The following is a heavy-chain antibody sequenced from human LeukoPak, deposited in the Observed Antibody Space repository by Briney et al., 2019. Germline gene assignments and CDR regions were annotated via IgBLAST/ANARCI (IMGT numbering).Heavy chain of an antibody. CDR3: ARDWQWQQLDGDAFDI. CDR2: IKQDGSEK. Sequence: PGGSLRLSSAASGXTFSGYCMSWVRQAPGKGLERVANIKQDGSEKYYVDSVKGRFTISRDNAKNSPFLQMNSPRAEDTAVYYCARDWQWQQLDGDAFDIWGQGTMVTVSS. V-gene: IGHV3-7*04. J-gene: IGHJ3*02. CDR1: GXTFSGYC. D-gene: IGHD6-13*01.